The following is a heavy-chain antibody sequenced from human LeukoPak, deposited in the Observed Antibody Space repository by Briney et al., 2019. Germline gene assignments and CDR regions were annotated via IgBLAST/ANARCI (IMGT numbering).Heavy chain of an antibody. CDR1: GGTFSSYA. CDR2: IIPIFGTA. CDR3: ARERTPYGDYAFDI. Sequence: ASVKVSCKASGGTFSSYAISWVRQAPGQGLEWMGGIIPIFGTANYAQKFQGRVTITTDESTSTAYMELSSLRSEDTAVYYCARERTPYGDYAFDIWGQGTMVTVSS. J-gene: IGHJ3*02. D-gene: IGHD4-17*01. V-gene: IGHV1-69*05.